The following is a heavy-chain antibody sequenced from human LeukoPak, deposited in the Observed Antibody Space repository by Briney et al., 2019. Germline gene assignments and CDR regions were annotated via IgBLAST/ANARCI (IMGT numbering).Heavy chain of an antibody. CDR1: GYTFTSYY. J-gene: IGHJ6*02. D-gene: IGHD2-15*01. V-gene: IGHV1-69*13. Sequence: GASVKVSCKASGYTFTSYYMHWVRQAPGQGLEWMGGIIPIFGTANYAQKFQGRVTITADESTSTAYMELSSLRSEDTAVYYCAREDIVVVVAATRKNYYYGMDVWGQGTTVTVSS. CDR3: AREDIVVVVAATRKNYYYGMDV. CDR2: IIPIFGTA.